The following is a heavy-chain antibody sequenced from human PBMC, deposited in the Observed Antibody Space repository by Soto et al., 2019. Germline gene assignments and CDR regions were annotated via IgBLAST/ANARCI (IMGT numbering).Heavy chain of an antibody. Sequence: EVQLLESGGGLVQPGGSLRLSCAASGFTFSSYAMSWVRQAPGKGLEWVSAISGSGGSTYYADSVKGRFTISRDNSKNKLYLQMNSLRADDAAVYYCAKGGNGGGSAVGYYYYYYYMDVWGKGTTVTVSS. J-gene: IGHJ6*03. V-gene: IGHV3-23*01. CDR1: GFTFSSYA. CDR3: AKGGNGGGSAVGYYYYYYYMDV. D-gene: IGHD2-15*01. CDR2: ISGSGGST.